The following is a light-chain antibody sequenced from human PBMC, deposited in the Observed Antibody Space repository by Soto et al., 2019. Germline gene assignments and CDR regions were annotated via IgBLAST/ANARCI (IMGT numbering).Light chain of an antibody. Sequence: EIVLTQSPGTLSLSPGERATLSCRASQSVITSFLAWFQQRPGQAPRLLIYGASSRATGIPDRFSGSGSGTDFALTISSVEPEDSAVYYCQQYGMSPPYTFGQGTKLEIK. CDR2: GAS. J-gene: IGKJ2*01. CDR3: QQYGMSPPYT. V-gene: IGKV3-20*01. CDR1: QSVITSF.